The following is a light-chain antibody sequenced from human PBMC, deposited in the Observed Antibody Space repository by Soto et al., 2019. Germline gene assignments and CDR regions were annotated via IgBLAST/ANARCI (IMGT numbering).Light chain of an antibody. V-gene: IGKV3-15*01. Sequence: EVVMTQSPVTLSVSPGERATLSCRASQSISSNLGWYQQKPGQAPRLLMFGTSTRAAGTPARFSGSGSGTEFTLTISSLQSEDFAVYYCQQYNNWPPWTFGQGTKVEIK. CDR1: QSISSN. CDR2: GTS. J-gene: IGKJ1*01. CDR3: QQYNNWPPWT.